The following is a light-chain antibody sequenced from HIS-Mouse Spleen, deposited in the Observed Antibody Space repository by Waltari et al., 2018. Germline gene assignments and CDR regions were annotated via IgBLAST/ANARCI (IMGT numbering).Light chain of an antibody. CDR3: SSYTSSSTF. CDR1: SSDVGGYNY. V-gene: IGLV2-14*01. J-gene: IGLJ1*01. Sequence: QYALTQPASVSGSPGQSITISCTGTSSDVGGYNYVSWYQQHPGKAPKLMIYEVSNRPSGVSNRFSGSKSGNTASLTISGLQAEDEADYYCSSYTSSSTFFGTGTKVTVL. CDR2: EVS.